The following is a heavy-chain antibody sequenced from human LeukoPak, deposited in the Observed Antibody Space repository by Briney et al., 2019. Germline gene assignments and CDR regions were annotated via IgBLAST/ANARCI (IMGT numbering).Heavy chain of an antibody. CDR3: AREEYDILTGYQTFDY. CDR1: GFTFSSYA. CDR2: KSYDGSNK. J-gene: IGHJ4*02. V-gene: IGHV3-30-3*01. Sequence: GGSLRLSCAASGFTFSSYAMHWVRQAPGKGLEWVAVKSYDGSNKYYADSVKGRFTISRDNSKNTLYLQMNSLRAEDTAVYYCAREEYDILTGYQTFDYWGQGTLVTVSS. D-gene: IGHD3-9*01.